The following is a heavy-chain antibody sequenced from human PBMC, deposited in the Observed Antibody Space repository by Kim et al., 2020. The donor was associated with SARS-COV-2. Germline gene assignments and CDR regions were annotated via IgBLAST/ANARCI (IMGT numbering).Heavy chain of an antibody. Sequence: YADAVKCGVTISRDNSKNTLYLQMNSLRPEDTAIYYCARYLADFWSPHFYWGPGTLVTVSS. J-gene: IGHJ4*02. D-gene: IGHD3-3*01. CDR3: ARYLADFWSPHFY. V-gene: IGHV3-23*01.